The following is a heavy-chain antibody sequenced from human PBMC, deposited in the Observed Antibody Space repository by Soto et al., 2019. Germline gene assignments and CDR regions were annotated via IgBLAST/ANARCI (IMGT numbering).Heavy chain of an antibody. J-gene: IGHJ4*02. Sequence: IHYTDSVQGRFTISRDNAKNSLYLQMNSLRAEDTAIYYCARDTNYWGQGTLVTVSS. V-gene: IGHV3-21*06. CDR3: ARDTNY. CDR2: I.